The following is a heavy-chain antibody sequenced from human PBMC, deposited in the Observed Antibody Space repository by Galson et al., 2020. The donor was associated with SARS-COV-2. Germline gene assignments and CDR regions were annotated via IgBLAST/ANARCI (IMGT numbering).Heavy chain of an antibody. V-gene: IGHV3-74*01. D-gene: IGHD3-22*01. Sequence: GGSLRLSCAASGLSFGASGMHWVRQAPGKGLVWVSRINTYGNSTNYADSVRGRFTVSRDNAKNMLYLQMNSLRAEDTAVYYCVRHSSGDYWGQGTLVTVSS. CDR3: VRHSSGDY. J-gene: IGHJ4*02. CDR1: GLSFGASG. CDR2: INTYGNST.